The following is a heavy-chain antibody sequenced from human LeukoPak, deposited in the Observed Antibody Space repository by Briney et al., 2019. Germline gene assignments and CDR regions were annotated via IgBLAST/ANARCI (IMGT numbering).Heavy chain of an antibody. Sequence: GGSLRLSCAASGFTFSNFLMTWVRQAPAKGLEWVAFISYDGSNEYCADSLKGRFTISRDNSKNTLYLQMNSLKAEDTAVYYCAKDSGWYSSGWLDYWGQGTLVTVSS. D-gene: IGHD6-19*01. CDR2: ISYDGSNE. CDR1: GFTFSNFL. CDR3: AKDSGWYSSGWLDY. V-gene: IGHV3-30*18. J-gene: IGHJ4*02.